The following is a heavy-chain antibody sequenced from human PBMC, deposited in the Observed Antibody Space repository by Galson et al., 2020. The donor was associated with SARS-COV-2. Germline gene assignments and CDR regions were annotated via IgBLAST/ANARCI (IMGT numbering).Heavy chain of an antibody. CDR1: GFTFSSYA. J-gene: IGHJ6*03. D-gene: IGHD3-3*01. V-gene: IGHV3-23*01. CDR2: ISGSGGST. Sequence: GGSLRLSCAASGFTFSSYAMSWVRQAPGKGLEWVSAISGSGGSTYYADSVKGRFTISRDNSKNTLYLQMNSLRAEDTAVYYCAKAGGDYDFWSGFLDYYYYYMDVWGKGTTVTVSS. CDR3: AKAGGDYDFWSGFLDYYYYYMDV.